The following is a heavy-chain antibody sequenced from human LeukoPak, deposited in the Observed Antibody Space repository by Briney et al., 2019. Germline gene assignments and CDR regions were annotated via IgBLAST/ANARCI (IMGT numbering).Heavy chain of an antibody. Sequence: PGGSLRLSCAASGFTFSSYAMSWVRQAPGKGLEWVSAISGSGGSTYYADSVKGRFTISRDNSKNTLYLQMNSLRAEDTAVYYCAKDLRPGIDIPLKLYSACGQGSQVSGSS. CDR1: GFTFSSYA. CDR2: ISGSGGST. D-gene: IGHD6-13*01. J-gene: IGHJ5*02. CDR3: AKDLRPGIDIPLKLYSA. V-gene: IGHV3-23*01.